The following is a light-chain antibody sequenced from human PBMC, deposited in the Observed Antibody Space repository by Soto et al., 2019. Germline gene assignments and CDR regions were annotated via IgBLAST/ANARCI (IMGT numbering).Light chain of an antibody. CDR3: LQTYSTPFT. CDR2: AAS. J-gene: IGKJ3*01. Sequence: DIQMTQSPSSLSASVGDRVTITCRASQSVISYLNWYQQIPGRAPKLLIFAASTLQSGVPSRFSGSGSGTDFTLTISSPQPDDFATYYCLQTYSTPFTFGPGTKVDTK. V-gene: IGKV1-39*01. CDR1: QSVISY.